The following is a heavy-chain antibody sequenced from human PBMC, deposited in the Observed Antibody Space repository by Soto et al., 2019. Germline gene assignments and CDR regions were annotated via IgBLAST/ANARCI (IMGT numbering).Heavy chain of an antibody. D-gene: IGHD3-3*01. CDR3: ARDGDFWREIGMDV. CDR1: GYTFTGYY. V-gene: IGHV1-2*04. CDR2: INPNSGGT. J-gene: IGHJ6*02. Sequence: ASVKVSCKASGYTFTGYYMHWVRQAPGQGLEWMGWINPNSGGTNYAQKFQGWVTMTRDTSISTAYMELSRLRSDDTAVYYCARDGDFWREIGMDVWGQGTTVTVSS.